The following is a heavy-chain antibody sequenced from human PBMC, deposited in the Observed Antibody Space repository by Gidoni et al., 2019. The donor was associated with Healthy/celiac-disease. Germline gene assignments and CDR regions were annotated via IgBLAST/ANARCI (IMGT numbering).Heavy chain of an antibody. CDR2: IDWDDDK. CDR3: ARTPPGSYLSPFDY. V-gene: IGHV2-70*04. CDR1: GFSLITSGMR. D-gene: IGHD2-15*01. Sequence: QVTLKESVPALVKPTQTLTLTCTFSGFSLITSGMRVSWIRQPPGKALEWLARIDWDDDKFYSTSLKTRLTISKDTSKNQVVLTMTNMDPVDTATYYCARTPPGSYLSPFDYWGQGTLVTVSS. J-gene: IGHJ4*02.